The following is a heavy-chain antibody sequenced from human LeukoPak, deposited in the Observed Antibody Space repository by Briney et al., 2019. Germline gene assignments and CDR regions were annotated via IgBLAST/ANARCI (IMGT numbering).Heavy chain of an antibody. D-gene: IGHD1-26*01. Sequence: GESLRLSCAPSGFTFSGYGMHWVRQAPGKGLEWVTVIWSDGSNKYYADSVKGRFTISRDNSKNTLYLQMNSLRAEDTAVYYCARGGPVAYSESPRYYYYYMDVWGKGTTVTVSS. CDR2: IWSDGSNK. CDR1: GFTFSGYG. V-gene: IGHV3-33*01. J-gene: IGHJ6*03. CDR3: ARGGPVAYSESPRYYYYYMDV.